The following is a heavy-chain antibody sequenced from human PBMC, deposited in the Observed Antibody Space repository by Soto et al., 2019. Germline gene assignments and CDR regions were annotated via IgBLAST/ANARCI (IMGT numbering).Heavy chain of an antibody. V-gene: IGHV1-69*08. J-gene: IGHJ4*02. CDR2: IIPNLGIA. CDR3: ARDIVATSRGDY. CDR1: GGTFSSYT. D-gene: IGHD5-12*01. Sequence: QVQLVQSGAEVKKPGSSVKVSCKAYGGTFSSYTISWVRQAPGQGLEWMGRIIPNLGIANYAQKFQGRVTMTADKSTSTAYMELSSLRSEDTAGYYCARDIVATSRGDYWGQGTLVTVSS.